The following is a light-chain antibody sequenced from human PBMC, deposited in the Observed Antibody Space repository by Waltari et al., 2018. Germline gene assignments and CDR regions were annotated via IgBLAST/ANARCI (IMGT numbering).Light chain of an antibody. CDR3: CSYAGSYTWV. J-gene: IGLJ3*02. V-gene: IGLV2-11*01. CDR2: DVS. Sequence: TSSDVGPYDSVSWYQQHPGKAPKLMIYDVSKWPSGVPDRFSGSKSGNTASLTISGLQAEDEADYYCCSYAGSYTWVFGGGTKLTVL. CDR1: SSDVGPYDS.